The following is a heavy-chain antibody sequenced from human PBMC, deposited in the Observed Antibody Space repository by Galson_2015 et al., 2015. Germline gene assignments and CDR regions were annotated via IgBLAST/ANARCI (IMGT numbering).Heavy chain of an antibody. V-gene: IGHV1-46*04. CDR3: GRAFGLDTGIHS. D-gene: IGHD5-18*01. CDR1: ADTFISYY. J-gene: IGHJ4*02. Sequence: SVKVSCKASADTFISYYIDWVRQAPGQGLEWMGIINPDGGNTIYAQRLQGRVTMTTDTSTSTVYMELRRLTSEDTAVYYCGRAFGLDTGIHSWGQGTLVTVSS. CDR2: INPDGGNT.